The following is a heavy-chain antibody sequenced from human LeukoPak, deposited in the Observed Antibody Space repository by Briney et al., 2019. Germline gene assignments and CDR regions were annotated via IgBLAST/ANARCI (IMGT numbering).Heavy chain of an antibody. J-gene: IGHJ5*02. Sequence: PSETLSLTCAVSGGSISSSNWWSWVRQPPGKGLEWIGEIYHSGSTNYNPSLKSRVTISVDTSKNQFSLKLSSVTAADTAVYYCAKYYYDSSGRTNWFDPWGQGTLVTVS. CDR2: IYHSGST. CDR3: AKYYYDSSGRTNWFDP. V-gene: IGHV4-4*02. CDR1: GGSISSSNW. D-gene: IGHD3-22*01.